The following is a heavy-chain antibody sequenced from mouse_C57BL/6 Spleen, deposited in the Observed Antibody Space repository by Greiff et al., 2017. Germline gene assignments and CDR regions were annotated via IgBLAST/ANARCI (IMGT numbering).Heavy chain of an antibody. V-gene: IGHV1-39*01. CDR2: INPNYGTT. J-gene: IGHJ4*01. D-gene: IGHD4-1*01. CDR3: ARSKLTGTSPYAMDY. Sequence: LVESGPELVKPGASVKISCKASGYSFTDYNMNWVKQSNGKSLEWIGVINPNYGTTSYNQKFKGKATLTVDQSSSTAYMQLNSLTSEDSAVYYCARSKLTGTSPYAMDYWGQGTSVTVSS. CDR1: GYSFTDYN.